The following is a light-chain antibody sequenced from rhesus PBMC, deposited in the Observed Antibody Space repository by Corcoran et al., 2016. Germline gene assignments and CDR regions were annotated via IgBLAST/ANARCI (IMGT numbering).Light chain of an antibody. Sequence: DIVMTQTPLSLPVTPGEPASISCRSSQSLLDSEDGNTYLDWYLQKPGQPSQLLIYEVSNRASGVPDRFSGSGSDTDFTLKISRVEAEDFGVYYCMQALEFPLTFGGGAKVEVK. V-gene: IGKV2-104*02. CDR2: EVS. CDR1: QSLLDSEDGNTY. CDR3: MQALEFPLT. J-gene: IGKJ4*01.